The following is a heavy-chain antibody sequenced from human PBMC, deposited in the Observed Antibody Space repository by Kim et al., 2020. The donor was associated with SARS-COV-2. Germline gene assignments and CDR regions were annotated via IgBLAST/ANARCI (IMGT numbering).Heavy chain of an antibody. Sequence: GGSLRLSCAASGFTFSDYAMSWVRQAPGKGLEWVSAISGSGGTTYYADSVKGRFTISRDNSKNTLYLQMSSLRVADTAVYYCAMSLRAVAGPSWYFDYWGQGTLVTVSA. V-gene: IGHV3-23*01. CDR1: GFTFSDYA. CDR3: AMSLRAVAGPSWYFDY. J-gene: IGHJ4*02. D-gene: IGHD6-19*01. CDR2: ISGSGGTT.